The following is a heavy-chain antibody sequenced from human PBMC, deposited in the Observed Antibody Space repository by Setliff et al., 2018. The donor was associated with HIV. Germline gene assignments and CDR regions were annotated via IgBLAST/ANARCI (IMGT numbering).Heavy chain of an antibody. CDR1: GFTFSTYS. CDR2: ISSSDNTI. J-gene: IGHJ5*02. CDR3: ARDNGRYFDRGWFDP. Sequence: HPGGSLRLSCEASGFTFSTYSMNWVRQAPGKGLEWVSYISSSDNTIHYADSVRGRFTISRDNAENSLYLQMNSLRAEDTAVYYCARDNGRYFDRGWFDPWGQGALVTVSS. V-gene: IGHV3-48*04. D-gene: IGHD3-9*01.